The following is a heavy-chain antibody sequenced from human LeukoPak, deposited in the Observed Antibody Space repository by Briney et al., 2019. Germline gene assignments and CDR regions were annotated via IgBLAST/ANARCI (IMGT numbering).Heavy chain of an antibody. CDR2: IIHDGSKK. CDR3: VKGWGPRFASGSSYFDS. V-gene: IGHV3-30*18. Sequence: GGSLRLSCDASGFTFSTYGMHWVRQAPGRGLEWVAVIIHDGSKKFYADSVKGRFTISRDNAQNTLYLQMNFVRPEDSALYFCVKGWGPRFASGSSYFDSWGQGTLVTVSS. CDR1: GFTFSTYG. D-gene: IGHD3-10*01. J-gene: IGHJ4*02.